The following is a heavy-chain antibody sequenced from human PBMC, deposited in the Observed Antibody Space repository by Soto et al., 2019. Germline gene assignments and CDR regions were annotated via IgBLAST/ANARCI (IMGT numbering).Heavy chain of an antibody. CDR3: ANLPYSDFPFGY. D-gene: IGHD3-3*01. CDR2: ISGSGGST. Sequence: GGSLRLSCAASGFTFSSYWMHWVRQAPGKGLEWVSGISGSGGSTCYADSVKGRFTISRDNAKNTLYLQMNSLIAEDTAVYYCANLPYSDFPFGYWGQGTLVTVSS. V-gene: IGHV3-23*01. J-gene: IGHJ4*02. CDR1: GFTFSSYW.